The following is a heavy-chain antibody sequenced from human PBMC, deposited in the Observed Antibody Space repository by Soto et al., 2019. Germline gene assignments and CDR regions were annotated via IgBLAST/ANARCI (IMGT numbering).Heavy chain of an antibody. D-gene: IGHD1-20*01. CDR2: IERDDDDK. Sequence: SGPTLVNPTETLTLTCTFSGFSISSPGMSVSWIRQPPGRALEWLALIERDDDDKYYSTSLKTRLTISKDTRKNQVVLTMANMDPADTATYYCARSIRGPRKFNGMDVWGQGTTVTVSS. V-gene: IGHV2-70*13. CDR3: ARSIRGPRKFNGMDV. J-gene: IGHJ6*02. CDR1: GFSISSPGMS.